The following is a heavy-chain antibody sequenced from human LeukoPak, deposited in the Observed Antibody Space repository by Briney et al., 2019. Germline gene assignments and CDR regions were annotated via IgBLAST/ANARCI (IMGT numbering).Heavy chain of an antibody. CDR1: GFTVSSNY. CDR2: IYSGGST. Sequence: PGGSLRLSCAASGFTVSSNYMSWVRQAPGKGLEWVSVIYSGGSTYYADSVKGRFTISRDNSKNKLYLQMNSLRAEDTAVYYCASSVWRFGVYYYYYSMDVWGKGTTVTVSS. D-gene: IGHD3-10*01. CDR3: ASSVWRFGVYYYYYSMDV. V-gene: IGHV3-53*01. J-gene: IGHJ6*03.